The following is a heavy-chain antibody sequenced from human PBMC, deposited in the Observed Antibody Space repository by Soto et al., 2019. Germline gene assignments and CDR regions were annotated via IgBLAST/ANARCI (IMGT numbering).Heavy chain of an antibody. J-gene: IGHJ4*02. D-gene: IGHD6-13*01. CDR3: ARRQAAAGYYFDY. V-gene: IGHV4-39*01. Sequence: QLQLQESGPGLVKPSETLSLTCTVSGGSISSSSYYWGWIRQPPGKGLEWIGSIYYSGSTYYNPSLKRRVTISVDTSKNQFSLKLSSVAAADTAVYYCARRQAAAGYYFDYWGQGTLVTVSS. CDR2: IYYSGST. CDR1: GGSISSSSYY.